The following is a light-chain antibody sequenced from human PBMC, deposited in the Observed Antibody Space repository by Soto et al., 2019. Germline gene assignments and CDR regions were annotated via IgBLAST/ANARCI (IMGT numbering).Light chain of an antibody. CDR3: ASWDDSLSGVL. CDR1: SSNIGSNP. CDR2: NNS. J-gene: IGLJ2*01. V-gene: IGLV1-44*01. Sequence: QSVLTQSPSASGTPGQRVTISCSGSSSNIGSNPVHWYQQVPGSAPKLLIHNNSQRPAVVPGRFSGSESGTSASLAISELQSEDEADYYCASWDDSLSGVLFGGGTKLTVL.